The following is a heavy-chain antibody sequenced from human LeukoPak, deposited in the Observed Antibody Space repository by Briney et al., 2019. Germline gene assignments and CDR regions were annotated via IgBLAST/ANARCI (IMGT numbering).Heavy chain of an antibody. Sequence: GGSLRLSCAASGFTFDDYAMHWVRQAPGKGLEWVSGISWNSGSIGYADSVKGRFTISRGNAKNSLYLQMNSLRAEDTALYYCAKDGAPNAGYMDVWGKGTTVTVSS. D-gene: IGHD3-10*01. CDR1: GFTFDDYA. CDR2: ISWNSGSI. V-gene: IGHV3-9*01. J-gene: IGHJ6*03. CDR3: AKDGAPNAGYMDV.